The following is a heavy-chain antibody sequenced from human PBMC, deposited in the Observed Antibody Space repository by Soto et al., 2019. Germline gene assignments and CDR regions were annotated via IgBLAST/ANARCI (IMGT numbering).Heavy chain of an antibody. CDR1: GGSISSYY. CDR2: IYYSGST. Sequence: SETLSLTCTVSGGSISSYYWSWIRQPPGKGLEWIGYIYYSGSTNYNPSLKSRVTISLDSSKQQFSLILSSVTAADAAIYYCATYEYRTSLYGIDVWGQGAAVTVSS. CDR3: ATYEYRTSLYGIDV. V-gene: IGHV4-59*12. J-gene: IGHJ6*02. D-gene: IGHD5-12*01.